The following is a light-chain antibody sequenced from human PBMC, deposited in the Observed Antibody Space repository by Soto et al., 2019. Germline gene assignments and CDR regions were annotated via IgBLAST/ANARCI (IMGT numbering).Light chain of an antibody. CDR2: DVS. J-gene: IGLJ2*01. CDR3: SSYTSSSTLEV. Sequence: QSALPQPASVSGSPGQSITISCTGTSSDVGGYNYVSWYQQHPRKAPKLMIYDVSNRPSGVSNRFSGSKSGNTASLTISGLQAEDEADYYCSSYTSSSTLEVFGGGTKLTVL. V-gene: IGLV2-14*01. CDR1: SSDVGGYNY.